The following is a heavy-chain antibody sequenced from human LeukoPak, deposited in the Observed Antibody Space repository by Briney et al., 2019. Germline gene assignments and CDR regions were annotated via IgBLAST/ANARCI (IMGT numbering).Heavy chain of an antibody. J-gene: IGHJ6*04. CDR3: TTDGARSLDV. D-gene: IGHD4/OR15-4a*01. V-gene: IGHV3-15*01. Sequence: GGSLRLSCAASGFPLSYAWMSWVRQAPGKGLEWVGRIKREIDGGPTDYAAPVKGSFTISRDDSKNTLYLQMNSLKTEDTAVYYCTTDGARSLDVWGKGTTVTVPA. CDR1: GFPLSYAW. CDR2: IKREIDGGPT.